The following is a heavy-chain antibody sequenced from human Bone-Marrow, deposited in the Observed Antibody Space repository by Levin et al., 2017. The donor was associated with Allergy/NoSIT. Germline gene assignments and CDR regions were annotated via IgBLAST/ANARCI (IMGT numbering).Heavy chain of an antibody. V-gene: IGHV4-34*01. CDR2: INHSGST. D-gene: IGHD3-22*01. J-gene: IGHJ4*02. CDR1: GGSFSGYY. CDR3: ARSLWLVDGVLDY. Sequence: PSETLSLTCAVYGGSFSGYYWSWIRQPPGKGLEWIGEINHSGSTNYNPSLKSRVTISVDTSKNQFSLKLSSVTAADTAVYYCARSLWLVDGVLDYWGQGTLVTVSS.